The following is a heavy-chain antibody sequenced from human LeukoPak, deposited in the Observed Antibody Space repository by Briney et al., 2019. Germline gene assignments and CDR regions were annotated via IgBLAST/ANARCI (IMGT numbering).Heavy chain of an antibody. CDR3: AKTTGSGYFDY. D-gene: IGHD2-15*01. V-gene: IGHV3-23*01. CDR1: GFTFSSYA. CDR2: ISGSGSST. Sequence: GGSLRLSCAASGFTFSSYAMSWVRQAPGKGLEWVSDISGSGSSTYYVDSVKGRFTISRDNSKNTLYLQMNSLRAEDTAVYYCAKTTGSGYFDYWGQGTLVTVSS. J-gene: IGHJ4*02.